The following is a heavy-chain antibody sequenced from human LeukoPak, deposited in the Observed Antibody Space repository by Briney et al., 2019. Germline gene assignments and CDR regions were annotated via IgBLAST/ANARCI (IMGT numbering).Heavy chain of an antibody. CDR2: ISSSSSTI. Sequence: GGSLRLSCAASGFTFSSYNMNWVRQAPGKGLEWISYISSSSSTIYYADSVKGRFTISRDNAKNSLYLQMNSLRAEDTAVYFCARVGPYSSGSGTGMDVWGQGTTVTVSS. CDR1: GFTFSSYN. J-gene: IGHJ6*02. D-gene: IGHD3-10*01. V-gene: IGHV3-48*01. CDR3: ARVGPYSSGSGTGMDV.